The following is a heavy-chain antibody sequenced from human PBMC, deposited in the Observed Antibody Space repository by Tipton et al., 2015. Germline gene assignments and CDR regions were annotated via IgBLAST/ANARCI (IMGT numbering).Heavy chain of an antibody. D-gene: IGHD1-26*01. CDR1: GGSISNYY. Sequence: TLSLTCTVSGGSISNYYWSWIRQPPGKGLEWIGYIYSSGSTNYNPSLRSRVTISLLTSNNQFSLKLTSVTAADTAVYYCARGGSWHSPWGQGTLVTVSP. J-gene: IGHJ5*02. CDR3: ARGGSWHSP. CDR2: IYSSGST. V-gene: IGHV4-59*01.